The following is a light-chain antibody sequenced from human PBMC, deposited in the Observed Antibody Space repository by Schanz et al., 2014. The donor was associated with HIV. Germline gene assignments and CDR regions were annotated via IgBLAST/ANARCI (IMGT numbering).Light chain of an antibody. CDR1: QSISSW. CDR2: KAS. V-gene: IGKV1-5*03. Sequence: DIQMTQSPSTLSASVGDRVTITCRASQSISSWLAWYQQKPGKAPKLLIYKASSLQSGVPSMFSGSGSGTEFTLTITSLQPDDFATYYCQQYNSFSSTFGQGTKLEIK. J-gene: IGKJ2*01. CDR3: QQYNSFSST.